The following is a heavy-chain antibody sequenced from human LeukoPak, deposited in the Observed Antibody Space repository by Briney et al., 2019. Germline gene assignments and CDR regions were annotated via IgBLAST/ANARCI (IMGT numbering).Heavy chain of an antibody. CDR2: IYHSGST. J-gene: IGHJ5*02. CDR1: GYSISSGYY. D-gene: IGHD6-19*01. V-gene: IGHV4-38-2*02. Sequence: SETLSLTCTVPGYSISSGYYWGWIRQPPGKGLEWIGSIYHSGSTYYNPSLKSRVTISVDTSKNQFSLKLSSVTAADTAVYYCARLGGRYSSGRDSWFDPWGQGTLVTVSS. CDR3: ARLGGRYSSGRDSWFDP.